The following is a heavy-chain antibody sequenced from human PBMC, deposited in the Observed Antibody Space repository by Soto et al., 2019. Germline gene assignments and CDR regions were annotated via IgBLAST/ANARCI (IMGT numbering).Heavy chain of an antibody. D-gene: IGHD3-3*01. CDR2: IYYSGST. V-gene: IGHV4-61*01. CDR3: ARGLSDFWSGYYTGITRWFEP. CDR1: GGSVSSGSYY. Sequence: SETLSLTCTVSGGSVSSGSYYWSWIRQPPGKGLEWIGYIYYSGSTNYNPSLKSRVTISVDTSKNQFSLKLSSVTAADTAVYYCARGLSDFWSGYYTGITRWFEPWGQGNLVTVT. J-gene: IGHJ5*02.